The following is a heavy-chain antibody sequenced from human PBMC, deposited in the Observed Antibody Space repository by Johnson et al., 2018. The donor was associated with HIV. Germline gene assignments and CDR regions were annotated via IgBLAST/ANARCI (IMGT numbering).Heavy chain of an antibody. CDR2: IWFDGSKK. CDR1: GVSFSDYA. V-gene: IGHV3-33*01. D-gene: IGHD6-6*01. J-gene: IGHJ3*02. Sequence: QVQLVESGGGLVQPGGSLRLSCAASGVSFSDYAMHWVRQAPGKGLEWVAVIWFDGSKKYYTDSVKGRFTISRDNSKNTLFLQMNSLRAEDTAVYYCWGYSTSSNAAFDIWGQGTMVTVSS. CDR3: WGYSTSSNAAFDI.